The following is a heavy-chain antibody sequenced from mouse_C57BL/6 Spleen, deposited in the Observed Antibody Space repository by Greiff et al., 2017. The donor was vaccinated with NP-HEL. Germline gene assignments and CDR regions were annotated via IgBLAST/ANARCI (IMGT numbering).Heavy chain of an antibody. CDR1: GYAFSSSW. J-gene: IGHJ2*01. Sequence: QVQLQQSRPELVKPGASVKISCKASGYAFSSSWMNWVKQRPGKGLEWIGRIYPGDGDTNYNGKFKGKATLTADKSSSTAYMQLSSLTSEDSAVYFCARSYYYGSSYDYWGQGTTLTVSS. CDR2: IYPGDGDT. V-gene: IGHV1-82*01. D-gene: IGHD1-1*01. CDR3: ARSYYYGSSYDY.